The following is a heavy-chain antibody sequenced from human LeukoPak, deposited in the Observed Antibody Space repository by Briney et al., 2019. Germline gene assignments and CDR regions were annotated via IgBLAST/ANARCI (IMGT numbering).Heavy chain of an antibody. CDR3: AREGLTMVRGADV. D-gene: IGHD3-10*01. V-gene: IGHV3-53*01. CDR1: GFTVSSNY. Sequence: GGSLRLSCAASGFTVSSNYMSWVRQDPGKGLEWVSVIYSGGSTYYADSVKGRFTISRDNSKNTVYLQMNSLRAEDTAVYYCAREGLTMVRGADVWGKGTTVTVSS. J-gene: IGHJ6*04. CDR2: IYSGGST.